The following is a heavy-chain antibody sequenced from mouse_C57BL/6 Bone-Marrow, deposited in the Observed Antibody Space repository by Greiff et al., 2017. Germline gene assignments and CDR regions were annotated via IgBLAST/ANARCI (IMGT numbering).Heavy chain of an antibody. V-gene: IGHV1-69*01. Sequence: QVQLQQSGAELVMPGASVKLSCKASGYTFTSYWMHWVKQRPGQGLEWIGEIDPSDSYTNYTPKFKGKSTLTVDKSSSTAYMQLHSRTSADSAVYYCAREGYYGSNYPFYWYFDVWGTGTTVTVSA. CDR2: IDPSDSYT. CDR3: AREGYYGSNYPFYWYFDV. D-gene: IGHD1-1*01. J-gene: IGHJ1*03. CDR1: GYTFTSYW.